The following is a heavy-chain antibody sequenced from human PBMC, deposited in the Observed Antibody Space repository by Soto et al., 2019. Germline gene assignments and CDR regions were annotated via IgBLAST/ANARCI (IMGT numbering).Heavy chain of an antibody. J-gene: IGHJ4*02. D-gene: IGHD3-10*01. V-gene: IGHV3-11*01. CDR1: GFQSVNYY. Sequence: KAGGSLRLSCAASGFQSVNYYITWIRQAPGKGLEWVSKISGSGTTTYYADSVKGRFTVSRDNAKNLVHLEMNSLRAEDTAVYHCARDPYYYASDLWGQGTLVTVSS. CDR2: ISGSGTTT. CDR3: ARDPYYYASDL.